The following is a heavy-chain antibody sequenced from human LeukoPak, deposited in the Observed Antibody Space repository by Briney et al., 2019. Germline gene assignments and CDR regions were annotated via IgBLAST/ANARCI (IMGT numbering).Heavy chain of an antibody. J-gene: IGHJ4*02. CDR3: VSFYETY. CDR2: IYSGGST. D-gene: IGHD2/OR15-2a*01. Sequence: PGGSLRLSCVASGFTVSSNYMSWVRQAPGKGLEWVSVIYSGGSTYYTDSVKGRFTTSKDNAKNTVYLQMNNLRAEDTAVYYCVSFYETYWGRGTLVTVSS. CDR1: GFTVSSNY. V-gene: IGHV3-53*03.